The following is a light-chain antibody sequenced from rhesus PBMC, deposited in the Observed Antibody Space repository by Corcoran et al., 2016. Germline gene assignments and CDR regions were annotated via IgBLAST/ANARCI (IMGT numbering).Light chain of an antibody. CDR3: GQGTHWPYS. J-gene: IGKJ2*01. Sequence: DVVMTQSPLSLPITPGQPASISCRSSQSLVHSNGNTYLSWYQQKPGQPPRLLFYKVCNRDSGVPDRFSGSGAGTDCTLKISRVEAEDVGVYYCGQGTHWPYSFGQGTKVEIK. CDR2: KVC. CDR1: QSLVHSNGNTY. V-gene: IGKV2-64*01.